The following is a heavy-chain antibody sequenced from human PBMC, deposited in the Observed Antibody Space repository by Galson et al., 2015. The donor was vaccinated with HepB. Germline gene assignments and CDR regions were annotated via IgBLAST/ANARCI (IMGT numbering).Heavy chain of an antibody. CDR3: ARDIWFGDWGGTPLSY. V-gene: IGHV3-48*01. D-gene: IGHD3-10*01. Sequence: SLRLSCAASGFTFSSYSMNWVRQAPGKGLEWVSYISSSSSTIYYADSVKGRFTISRDNAKNSLYLQMNSLRAEDTAVYYCARDIWFGDWGGTPLSYWGQGTLVTVSS. CDR2: ISSSSSTI. J-gene: IGHJ4*02. CDR1: GFTFSSYS.